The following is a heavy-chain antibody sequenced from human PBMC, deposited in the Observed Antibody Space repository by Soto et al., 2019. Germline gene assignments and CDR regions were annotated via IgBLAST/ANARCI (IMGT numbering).Heavy chain of an antibody. D-gene: IGHD4-17*01. CDR1: GGSVTNSSYY. CDR2: VYYRGRS. J-gene: IGHJ4*02. CDR3: VSQRTTVPTQAYFDY. V-gene: IGHV4-39*01. Sequence: KTSETLSLTCTVSGGSVTNSSYYWGWIRQSPGKGLEWIGSVYYRGRSYSKSSVKSRVTISVDTSKNRFSLSLNSVTASDTAVYFCVSQRTTVPTQAYFDYWGPGALVTVS.